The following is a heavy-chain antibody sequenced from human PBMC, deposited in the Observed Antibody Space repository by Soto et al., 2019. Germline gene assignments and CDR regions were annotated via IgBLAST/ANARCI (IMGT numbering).Heavy chain of an antibody. CDR1: GGSFSGYY. Sequence: SEPLSLTCAVYGGSFSGYYWSWIRQPPGKGLEWIGEINHSGSTNYNPSLKSRVTISVDTSKNQFSLKLSSVTAADTAVYYCALSGVWSGDDTPRYYYGMDVWGKGNTVTVSS. V-gene: IGHV4-34*01. J-gene: IGHJ6*04. D-gene: IGHD3-3*01. CDR3: ALSGVWSGDDTPRYYYGMDV. CDR2: INHSGST.